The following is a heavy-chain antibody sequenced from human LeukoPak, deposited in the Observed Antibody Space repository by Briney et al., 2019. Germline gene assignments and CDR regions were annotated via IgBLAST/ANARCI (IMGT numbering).Heavy chain of an antibody. V-gene: IGHV5-51*01. CDR1: GYSFTSYW. J-gene: IGHJ5*02. D-gene: IGHD6-13*01. Sequence: GESLKISCKGSGYSFTSYWIGWVRQMPGKGLEWMGIIYPGDSDTRYSPSFQGQVTISADKSISTAYLQWSSLKASDTAMYYCARHRRIAAANVKDNWFDPWGQGTLVTVSP. CDR2: IYPGDSDT. CDR3: ARHRRIAAANVKDNWFDP.